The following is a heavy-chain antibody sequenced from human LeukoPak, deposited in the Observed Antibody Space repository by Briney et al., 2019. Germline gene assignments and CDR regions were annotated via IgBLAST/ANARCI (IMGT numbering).Heavy chain of an antibody. D-gene: IGHD3-10*01. CDR3: ATSRSGSYYSSRYFQH. CDR2: INHSGST. V-gene: IGHV4-34*01. J-gene: IGHJ1*01. CDR1: GGSFSGYY. Sequence: PSETLSLTCAVYGGSFSGYYWSWIRQPPGKGLEWIGEINHSGSTNYNPSLKSRVTISVDTSKSQFSLKLSSVTAADTAVYYCATSRSGSYYSSRYFQHWGQGTLVTVSS.